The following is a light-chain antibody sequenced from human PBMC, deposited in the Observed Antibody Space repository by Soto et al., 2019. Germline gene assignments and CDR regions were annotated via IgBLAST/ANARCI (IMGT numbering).Light chain of an antibody. CDR3: QQTYSTPRA. J-gene: IGKJ1*01. CDR1: QIISTY. V-gene: IGKV1-39*01. Sequence: DIQMTQSPPSLSASVVERVTITFRASQIISTYLHWYQQKPGKAPNLLIYAASTLQSGVPSRFSGSGSGTDFTPTISSLQPEDFATYYCQQTYSTPRAFGQGTKV. CDR2: AAS.